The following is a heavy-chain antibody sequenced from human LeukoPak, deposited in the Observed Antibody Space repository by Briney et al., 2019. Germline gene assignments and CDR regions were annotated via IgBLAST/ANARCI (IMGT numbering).Heavy chain of an antibody. V-gene: IGHV4-4*02. CDR3: GRLYLASQNWFDP. CDR1: GGSIRNSNW. D-gene: IGHD2-8*01. Sequence: SGTLSLTCSVSGGSIRNSNWRSWVRQPPRKGLEWIGEIYYSGNTNYNPSLKSRVTISVDTSKNQFSLKLSSVTAADTAVYYCGRLYLASQNWFDPWGQGTLVTVSS. J-gene: IGHJ5*02. CDR2: IYYSGNT.